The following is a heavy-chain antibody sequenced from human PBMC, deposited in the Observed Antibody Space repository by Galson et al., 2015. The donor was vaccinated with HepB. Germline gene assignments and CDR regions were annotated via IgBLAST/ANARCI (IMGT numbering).Heavy chain of an antibody. CDR2: FDPEDGET. V-gene: IGHV1-24*01. Sequence: SVKVSCKVSGYTLTELSMHWVRQAPGKGLEWMGGFDPEDGETIYAQKFQGRVTMTEDTSTDTAYMELSSLRSEDTAVYYCATNGATWADAFDIWGQGTMVTVSS. CDR3: ATNGATWADAFDI. D-gene: IGHD1-26*01. J-gene: IGHJ3*02. CDR1: GYTLTELS.